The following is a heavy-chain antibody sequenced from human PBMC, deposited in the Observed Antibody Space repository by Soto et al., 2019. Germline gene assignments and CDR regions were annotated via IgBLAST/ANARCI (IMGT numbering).Heavy chain of an antibody. J-gene: IGHJ4*02. D-gene: IGHD2-15*01. CDR1: GFNFSNYW. Sequence: PGGSQRLSYAASGFNFSNYWMHWVRQTPGKGLVWVSRINSDGSSTSYADSVKGRFTISRDNAKNTLYLQMNSLRAEDTAVYYCAREIFYWGQGTLVTVSS. CDR2: INSDGSST. CDR3: AREIFY. V-gene: IGHV3-74*01.